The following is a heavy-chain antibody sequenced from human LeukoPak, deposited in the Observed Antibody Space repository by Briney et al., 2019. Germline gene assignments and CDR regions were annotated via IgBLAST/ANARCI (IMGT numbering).Heavy chain of an antibody. V-gene: IGHV3-23*01. CDR2: ISGSDGST. Sequence: GGSLRLSCAASGFTFSSYAMSWVRQAPGKGLEWVSGISGSDGSTNYADSVKGRFTISRENSKNTLYLQMNSLRAEDTAVYYCVKDRWLQLRDAFDIWGQGTMVTVSS. CDR3: VKDRWLQLRDAFDI. D-gene: IGHD5-24*01. J-gene: IGHJ3*02. CDR1: GFTFSSYA.